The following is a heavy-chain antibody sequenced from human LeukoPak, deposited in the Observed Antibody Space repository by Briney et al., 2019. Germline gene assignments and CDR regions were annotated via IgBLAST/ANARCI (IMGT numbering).Heavy chain of an antibody. J-gene: IGHJ4*02. CDR3: ARSGGISYYFDY. D-gene: IGHD2-15*01. CDR1: VGSISSYY. V-gene: IGHV4-59*01. CDR2: IYYTGIT. Sequence: SETLSLTCTVSVGSISSYYWSWIRQPPGKGLEWFGYIYYTGITNYNPSLKSRVTISLDMSKNQFSLKLSSVTAADTAVYYCARSGGISYYFDYWGQGTLVTVSS.